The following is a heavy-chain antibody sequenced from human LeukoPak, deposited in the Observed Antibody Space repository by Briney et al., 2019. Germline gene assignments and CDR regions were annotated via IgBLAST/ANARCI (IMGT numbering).Heavy chain of an antibody. D-gene: IGHD5-24*01. Sequence: GGSLRLSCAASGFTFSTYAMAWVRQAPGKGLEWVSGISGSGIHTYYADSMKGRFTISRDNSKNSLYLQLNSLRVEDTALYYCAKALRGDGYNYEKALDVWGQGTVVTVSS. V-gene: IGHV3-23*01. CDR2: ISGSGIHT. CDR3: AKALRGDGYNYEKALDV. CDR1: GFTFSTYA. J-gene: IGHJ3*01.